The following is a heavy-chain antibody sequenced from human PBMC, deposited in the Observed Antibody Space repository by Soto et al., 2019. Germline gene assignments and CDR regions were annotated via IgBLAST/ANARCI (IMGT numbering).Heavy chain of an antibody. Sequence: SETLSLTCTVSGGSIGSYYWSWIRQPPGKGLEWIGYIYYSGSTNYNPSLKSRVTISVDTSKNQFSLKLSSVTAADTAVYYCARQGSRYCGGDCYSWWFDPWGQGTLVTVSS. V-gene: IGHV4-59*08. CDR3: ARQGSRYCGGDCYSWWFDP. J-gene: IGHJ5*02. CDR1: GGSIGSYY. CDR2: IYYSGST. D-gene: IGHD2-21*02.